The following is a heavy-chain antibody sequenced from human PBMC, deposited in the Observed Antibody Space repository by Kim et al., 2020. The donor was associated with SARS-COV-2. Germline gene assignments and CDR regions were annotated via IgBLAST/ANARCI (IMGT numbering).Heavy chain of an antibody. Sequence: YAQQYQGRVTMTRDTATSTVYMELSSLRSEDTAVYYCARGGYSGYDSFDYWGQGTLVTVSS. J-gene: IGHJ4*02. CDR3: ARGGYSGYDSFDY. D-gene: IGHD5-12*01. V-gene: IGHV1-46*03.